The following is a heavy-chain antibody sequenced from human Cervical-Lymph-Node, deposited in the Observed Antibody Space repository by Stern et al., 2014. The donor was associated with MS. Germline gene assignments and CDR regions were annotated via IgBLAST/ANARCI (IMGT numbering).Heavy chain of an antibody. V-gene: IGHV1-8*01. CDR2: MNPNSGNT. Sequence: VQLVESGAEVKKPGASVKVSCKASGYTFTSYDINWVRQAPGQGLEWMGWMNPNSGNTGYAQKFQGRVTMTRNTSISTAYMELSSLRSEDTAVYYCARFGCSSTSCYFYYYYYGMDVWGQWTTVTVSS. CDR3: ARFGCSSTSCYFYYYYYGMDV. CDR1: GYTFTSYD. J-gene: IGHJ6*02. D-gene: IGHD2-2*01.